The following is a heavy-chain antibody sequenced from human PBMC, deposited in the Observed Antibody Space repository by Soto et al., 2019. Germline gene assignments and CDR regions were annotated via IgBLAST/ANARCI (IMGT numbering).Heavy chain of an antibody. CDR1: GGSISSGDYY. CDR3: ARESRFLEWLAGMDV. Sequence: SETLSLTCTVSGGSISSGDYYWSWIRQPLGKGLEWIGYIYYSGSTYYNPSLKSRVTISVDTSKNQFSLKLSSVTAAGTAVYYCARESRFLEWLAGMDVWGQGTTVTVYS. J-gene: IGHJ6*02. CDR2: IYYSGST. V-gene: IGHV4-30-4*01. D-gene: IGHD3-3*01.